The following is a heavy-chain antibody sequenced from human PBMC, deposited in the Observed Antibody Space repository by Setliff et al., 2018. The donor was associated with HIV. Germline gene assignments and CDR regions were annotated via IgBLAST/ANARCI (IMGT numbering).Heavy chain of an antibody. CDR3: ARQRRIQPSWGDYNNAFDI. J-gene: IGHJ3*02. V-gene: IGHV5-51*01. CDR2: IYPDDSDI. D-gene: IGHD3-16*01. CDR1: GHSFTTYW. Sequence: GESLKISCKGSGHSFTTYWIGWVRQMPGKGLEWMGNIYPDDSDITYSPSFQAHVTISADKSTTYLQWSTLKASDTAMYYCARQRRIQPSWGDYNNAFDIWGQGTMVTVSS.